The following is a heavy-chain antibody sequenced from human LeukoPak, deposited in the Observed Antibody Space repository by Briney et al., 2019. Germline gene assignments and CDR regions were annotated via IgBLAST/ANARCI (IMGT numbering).Heavy chain of an antibody. D-gene: IGHD6-13*01. J-gene: IGHJ4*02. V-gene: IGHV4-34*01. Sequence: PSETLSLTCAVYGGSFSGYYWSWIRQPPGKGLEWIGEINHSGSTNYNPSLKSRVTISVDTSKNQFSPKLSSVTAADTAVYYCARVGGIAAAGRLAYWGQGTLVTVSS. CDR2: INHSGST. CDR3: ARVGGIAAAGRLAY. CDR1: GGSFSGYY.